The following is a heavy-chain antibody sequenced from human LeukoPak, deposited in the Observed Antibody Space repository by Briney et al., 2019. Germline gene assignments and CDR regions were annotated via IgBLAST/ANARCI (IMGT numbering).Heavy chain of an antibody. D-gene: IGHD3-10*02. CDR3: AELGITMIGGV. CDR2: ISYNGRGT. CDR1: GFTFSSYA. J-gene: IGHJ6*04. V-gene: IGHV3-64*01. Sequence: GGSLRLSCEVSGFTFSSYAMHWVRQAPGKGLEYVSAISYNGRGTHYAHSVKGRFTISRDNAKNSLYLQMNSLRAEDTAVYYCAELGITMIGGVWGKGTTVTISS.